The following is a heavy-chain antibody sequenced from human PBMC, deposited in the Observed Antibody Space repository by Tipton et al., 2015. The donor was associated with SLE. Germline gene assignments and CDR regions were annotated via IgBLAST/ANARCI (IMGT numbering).Heavy chain of an antibody. CDR2: INHSGST. CDR1: GGSFSGYY. J-gene: IGHJ5*02. CDR3: ARQSYPGLVVYAHNWFDP. Sequence: TLSLTCAVYGGSFSGYYWSWIRQSPGKGLEWTGEINHSGSTNYNPSLKSRVTISVDASKNQFSLKLSSVTAADTAVYYCARQSYPGLVVYAHNWFDPWGQGTLVTVSS. D-gene: IGHD2-8*02. V-gene: IGHV4-34*01.